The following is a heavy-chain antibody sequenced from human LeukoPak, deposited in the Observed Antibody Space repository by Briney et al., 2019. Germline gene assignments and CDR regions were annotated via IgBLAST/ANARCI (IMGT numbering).Heavy chain of an antibody. CDR1: GLTFGDCA. Sequence: GGSLRLSCTASGLTFGDCAMTWVRPAPGKGLEWVVFIRSKAYGGTTEYAASVKGRFTISRDDTKSIAYLQMNSLKTEDTAVYDCARDRTLAAAGSNWFDPWGQGTLVTVSS. J-gene: IGHJ5*02. V-gene: IGHV3-49*04. CDR2: IRSKAYGGTT. D-gene: IGHD6-13*01. CDR3: ARDRTLAAAGSNWFDP.